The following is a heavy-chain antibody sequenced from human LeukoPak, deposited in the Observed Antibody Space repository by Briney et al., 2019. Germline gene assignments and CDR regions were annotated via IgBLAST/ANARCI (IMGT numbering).Heavy chain of an antibody. Sequence: SETLSLTCAVYGGSFSGYYWIWIRQPPGKGLEWIGEINHSGSTNYNPSLKSRVTISVDTSKNQFSLKLSSVTAADTAVYYCASANKLWGSYLGYWGQGTLVTVSS. V-gene: IGHV4-34*01. J-gene: IGHJ4*02. CDR2: INHSGST. D-gene: IGHD1-26*01. CDR3: ASANKLWGSYLGY. CDR1: GGSFSGYY.